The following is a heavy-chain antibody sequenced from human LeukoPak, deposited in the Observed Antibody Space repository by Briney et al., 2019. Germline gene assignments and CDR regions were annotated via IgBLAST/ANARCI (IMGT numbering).Heavy chain of an antibody. CDR2: IYHSGST. V-gene: IGHV4-4*02. D-gene: IGHD2-2*02. Sequence: GSLRLSCVASGLTVSNHWMSWVRQPPGKGLEWIGEIYHSGSTNYNPSLKSRVTISVDKSKNQFSLKLSSVTAADTAVYYCARGIVVVPAAISWFDPWGQGTLVTVSS. J-gene: IGHJ5*02. CDR3: ARGIVVVPAAISWFDP. CDR1: GLTVSNHW.